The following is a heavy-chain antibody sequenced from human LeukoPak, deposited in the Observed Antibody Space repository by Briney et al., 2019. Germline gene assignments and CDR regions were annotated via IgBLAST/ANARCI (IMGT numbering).Heavy chain of an antibody. CDR1: GFTFSSYA. J-gene: IGHJ3*02. CDR2: ISYDGSNK. V-gene: IGHV3-30*04. Sequence: GRSLRLSCAASGFTFSSYAMHWVRQAPGKGLEWVAVISYDGSNKYYADSVKGRFTISRDNSKNTLYLQMNSLRAEDTAMYYCASCPVGQQLCGSAFDIWGQGTMVTVSS. CDR3: ASCPVGQQLCGSAFDI. D-gene: IGHD6-13*01.